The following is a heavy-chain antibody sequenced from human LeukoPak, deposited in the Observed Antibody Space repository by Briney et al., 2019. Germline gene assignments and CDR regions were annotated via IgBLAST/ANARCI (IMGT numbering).Heavy chain of an antibody. V-gene: IGHV1-69*05. CDR1: GGTFSSYA. Sequence: SVKVSCKASGGTFSSYAISWVRQAPGQGLEWMGGIIPIFGTANYAQKFQGRVTITTDESTSTAYMELSSLRSEDTAMYYCASGWLAAKGRNYYYYYMDVWGKGTTVTVSS. CDR2: IIPIFGTA. D-gene: IGHD5-18*01. CDR3: ASGWLAAKGRNYYYYYMDV. J-gene: IGHJ6*03.